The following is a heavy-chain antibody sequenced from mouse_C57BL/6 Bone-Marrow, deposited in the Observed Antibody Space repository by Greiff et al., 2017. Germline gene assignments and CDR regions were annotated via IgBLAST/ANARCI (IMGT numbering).Heavy chain of an antibody. CDR3: ARDYRRGFAY. D-gene: IGHD2-14*01. Sequence: QVQLQQPGAELVKPGASVKLSCKASGYTFTSYWMHWVKQRPGQGLEWIGMIHPNSGSTNYNKEFKSKATLTVDKSSSTAYMQLSSLTSEDSAVYYCARDYRRGFAYWGQGILVTVSA. J-gene: IGHJ3*01. V-gene: IGHV1-64*01. CDR2: IHPNSGST. CDR1: GYTFTSYW.